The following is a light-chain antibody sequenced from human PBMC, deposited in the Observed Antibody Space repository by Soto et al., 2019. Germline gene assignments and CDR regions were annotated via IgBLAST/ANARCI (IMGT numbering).Light chain of an antibody. Sequence: EIVLTQSPGTLSLSPGERATLSCRASQSVSRNYLAWYQQRPGQAPRLLMYGGSNRATGIPDRFRGSGSGTDFSLNISRLEPEDFAVYYCQQYGSSRTFGQGTKVDIK. CDR3: QQYGSSRT. CDR1: QSVSRNY. V-gene: IGKV3-20*01. CDR2: GGS. J-gene: IGKJ1*01.